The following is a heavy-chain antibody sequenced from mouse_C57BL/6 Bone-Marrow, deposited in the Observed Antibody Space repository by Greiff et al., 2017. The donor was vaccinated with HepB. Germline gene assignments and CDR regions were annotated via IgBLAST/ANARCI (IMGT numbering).Heavy chain of an antibody. V-gene: IGHV5-6*01. CDR1: GFTFSSYG. Sequence: EVQGVESGGDLVKPGGSLKLSCAASGFTFSSYGMSWVRQTPDKRLEWVATISSGGSYTYYPDSVKGRFTISRDNAKNTLYLQMSSLKSEDTAMYYCARQDSAWFAYWGQGTLVTVSA. CDR3: ARQDSAWFAY. CDR2: ISSGGSYT. J-gene: IGHJ3*01.